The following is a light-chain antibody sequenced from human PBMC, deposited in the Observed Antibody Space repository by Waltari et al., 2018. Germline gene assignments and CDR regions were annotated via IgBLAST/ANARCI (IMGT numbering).Light chain of an antibody. Sequence: SYELTQPPSVSVSPGQTARITCSGDALPKQYAYGYQQKPGQAPVLVIFKDSERPSGITERFSGSSSGTTVTLTISGVQAEDEADYYCQSANSNGTFVVFGGGTKLSVL. CDR2: KDS. J-gene: IGLJ2*01. V-gene: IGLV3-25*03. CDR3: QSANSNGTFVV. CDR1: ALPKQY.